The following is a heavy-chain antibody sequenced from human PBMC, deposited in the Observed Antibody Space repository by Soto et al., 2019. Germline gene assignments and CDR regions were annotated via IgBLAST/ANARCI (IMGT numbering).Heavy chain of an antibody. CDR3: SREFDILTGYYRSSGKGNDY. Sequence: PGGSLRLSCAASGFTFSSYSMNWVRQAPGKGLEWVSYISSSSSTIYYADTEKGRFTISRDNAKNSLYLQMNSLRDEDTAVYYCSREFDILTGYYRSSGKGNDYWGQGTLVTVSS. CDR1: GFTFSSYS. D-gene: IGHD3-9*01. V-gene: IGHV3-48*02. J-gene: IGHJ4*02. CDR2: ISSSSSTI.